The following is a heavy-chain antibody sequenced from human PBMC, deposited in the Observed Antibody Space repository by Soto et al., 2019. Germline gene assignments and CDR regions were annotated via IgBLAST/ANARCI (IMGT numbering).Heavy chain of an antibody. CDR1: GVTFCHHG. V-gene: IGHV3-74*01. D-gene: IGHD2-8*01. Sequence: GWSLRLSCAASGVTFCHHGVHGVRQAPGKGLVWVSRINNDGSSTDYADSVKGRFTISRDNAKNTLYLQMNSLRVEDSAMYYCARDTNGLSYWGQGTLVTVSS. CDR3: ARDTNGLSY. J-gene: IGHJ4*02. CDR2: INNDGSST.